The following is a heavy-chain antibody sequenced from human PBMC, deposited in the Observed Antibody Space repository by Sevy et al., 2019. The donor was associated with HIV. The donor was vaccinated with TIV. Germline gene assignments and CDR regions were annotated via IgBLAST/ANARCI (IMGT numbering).Heavy chain of an antibody. J-gene: IGHJ3*02. V-gene: IGHV1-2*06. CDR2: INPNSGVT. CDR1: GYTFSDYN. CDR3: VREDINAPRTLLSFDI. Sequence: ASVKVSYKTTGYTFSDYNMHWVRQAPGQGREWMALINPNSGVTIYAHNFRGRVSVTRDTSMSTAYMELSGLTSDDTAVYYCVREDINAPRTLLSFDIWGQGIMVTVSS. D-gene: IGHD3-3*01.